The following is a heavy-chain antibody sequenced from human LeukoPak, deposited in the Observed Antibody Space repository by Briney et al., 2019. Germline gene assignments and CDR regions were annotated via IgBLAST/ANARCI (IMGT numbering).Heavy chain of an antibody. CDR1: GGSISSYY. D-gene: IGHD3-3*01. CDR3: ARDHNEYDLWSGSYLGYFDF. CDR2: VDTTGIT. J-gene: IGHJ4*02. V-gene: IGHV4-4*07. Sequence: PSETLSLTCTVSGGSISSYYWGWIRQPAGKGLEWIGRVDTTGITNYNPSLKSRLTMSVDMSANHFSLRLSSVTAADTAVYYCARDHNEYDLWSGSYLGYFDFWGQGALVTVSS.